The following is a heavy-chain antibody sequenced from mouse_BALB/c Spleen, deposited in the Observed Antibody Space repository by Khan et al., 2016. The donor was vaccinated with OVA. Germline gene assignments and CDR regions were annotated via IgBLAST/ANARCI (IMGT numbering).Heavy chain of an antibody. J-gene: IGHJ3*01. CDR3: GKGGGGDRFVY. V-gene: IGHV1S137*01. CDR2: ISTYYGDA. Sequence: QMQLEESGAELVRPGVSVKISCKGSGYRFTDFTIHWVKQSHAKSLEWIGVISTYYGDADYNQKFKGKATMTVDKSSSTAYMELARLTSEDSAVYCGGKGGGGDRFVYWGQGTLVTVSA. CDR1: GYRFTDFT.